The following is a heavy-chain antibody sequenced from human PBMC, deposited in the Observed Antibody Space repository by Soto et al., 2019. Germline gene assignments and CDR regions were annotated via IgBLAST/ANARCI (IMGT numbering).Heavy chain of an antibody. D-gene: IGHD3-10*01. CDR1: GGSISSGNW. J-gene: IGHJ5*02. CDR2: IYHSGST. CDR3: ARDTGNWFDP. Sequence: XGTLSLTCAVSGGSISSGNWWSWVRQPPGKGLEWIGEIYHSGSTNYNPSLKSRVTISVDTSKNQFSLKLSSVTAADTAVYYCARDTGNWFDPWGQGTLVTVSS. V-gene: IGHV4-4*02.